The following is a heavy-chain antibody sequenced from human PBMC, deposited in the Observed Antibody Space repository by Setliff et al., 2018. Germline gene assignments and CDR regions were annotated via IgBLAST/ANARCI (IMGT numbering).Heavy chain of an antibody. D-gene: IGHD5-12*01. V-gene: IGHV4-39*01. CDR2: INYSGSA. Sequence: SETLSLTCSVLGGSLTSGTQYWAWIRQPPGKGLEWIGNINYSGSAYYNPSLKSRVAMSVDASKNQVSLKVTSVTAEDTAVYYCAKVDIDYIMTRDNTWQYFFYMDVWGRGTTVTVSS. CDR3: AKVDIDYIMTRDNTWQYFFYMDV. CDR1: GGSLTSGTQY. J-gene: IGHJ6*03.